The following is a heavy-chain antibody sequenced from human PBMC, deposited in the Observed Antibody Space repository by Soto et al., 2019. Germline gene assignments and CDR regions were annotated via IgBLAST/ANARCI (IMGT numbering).Heavy chain of an antibody. CDR3: AKDLVSPITIFGVAPRDYYYGMDV. Sequence: PGGSLRLSCAASGFTSSSSAMSWVRQAPGKGLEWVSAISGSGGSTYYADSVKGRFTISRDNSKNTLYLQMNSLRAEDTAVYYCAKDLVSPITIFGVAPRDYYYGMDVWGQGTTVTVSS. V-gene: IGHV3-23*01. CDR1: GFTSSSSA. D-gene: IGHD3-3*01. CDR2: ISGSGGST. J-gene: IGHJ6*02.